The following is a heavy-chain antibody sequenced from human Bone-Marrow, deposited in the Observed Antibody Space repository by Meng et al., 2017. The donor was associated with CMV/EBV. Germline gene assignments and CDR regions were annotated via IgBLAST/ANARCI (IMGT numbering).Heavy chain of an antibody. CDR2: IRYDGSNK. D-gene: IGHD2-2*02. Sequence: GESLKISCAASGFTFSSYGMHWVRQAPGKGLEWVAFIRYDGSNKYYADSVKGRFTISRDNSKNTLYLQMNSLRAEDTAVYYCAKGNDIVVVPAAIRVPDFDYWGQGTLVTVSS. CDR1: GFTFSSYG. CDR3: AKGNDIVVVPAAIRVPDFDY. J-gene: IGHJ4*02. V-gene: IGHV3-30*02.